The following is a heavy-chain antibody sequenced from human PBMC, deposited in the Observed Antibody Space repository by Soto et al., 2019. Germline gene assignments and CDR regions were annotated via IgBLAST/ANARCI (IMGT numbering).Heavy chain of an antibody. J-gene: IGHJ6*02. CDR3: ARASWADWNSGMDV. Sequence: QTLSLTCSISGYRVASNSAAWNLIRQSPSRGLEWLGRTYYRSKWYNDYAVSVKSRITINPDTSKNQFSLQLNSVTPEDTAVYYCARASWADWNSGMDVWGHGTKVTVS. CDR2: TYYRSKWYN. CDR1: GYRVASNSAA. D-gene: IGHD1-1*01. V-gene: IGHV6-1*01.